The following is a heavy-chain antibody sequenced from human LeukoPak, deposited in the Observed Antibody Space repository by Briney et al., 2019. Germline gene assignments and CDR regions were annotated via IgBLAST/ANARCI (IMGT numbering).Heavy chain of an antibody. J-gene: IGHJ3*02. CDR3: ARVRRFYYDSSTKGAFDI. V-gene: IGHV4-39*07. CDR2: IFYSGST. CDR1: GGSISSSSYY. D-gene: IGHD3-22*01. Sequence: SETLSLTCTVSGGSISSSSYYWGWIRQPPGKGLEWIGSIFYSGSTYYNPSLKSRVTISVDTSKKQFSLKLSSVTAADTAVYYCARVRRFYYDSSTKGAFDIWGQGTMVTVSS.